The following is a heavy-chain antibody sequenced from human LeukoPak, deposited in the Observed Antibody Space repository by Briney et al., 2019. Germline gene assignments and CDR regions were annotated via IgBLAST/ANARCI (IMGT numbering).Heavy chain of an antibody. D-gene: IGHD6-6*01. CDR3: AREYGSSSSRAFDI. J-gene: IGHJ3*02. V-gene: IGHV3-74*01. CDR1: GFTFRSYW. CDR2: INSDGSST. Sequence: SGGSLRLSCVAYGFTFRSYWMHWVRQAPGKGLVWVSHINSDGSSTSYADSVKGRFTISRDNAKNTLYLQMNSLRAEDTAVYYCAREYGSSSSRAFDIWGLGTMVTVSS.